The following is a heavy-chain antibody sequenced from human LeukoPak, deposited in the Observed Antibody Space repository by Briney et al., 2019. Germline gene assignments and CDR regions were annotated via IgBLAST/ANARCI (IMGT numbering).Heavy chain of an antibody. D-gene: IGHD2-2*01. J-gene: IGHJ6*02. CDR1: GFTFSSYG. V-gene: IGHV3-30*18. Sequence: GGSLRLSCAASGFTFSSYGMHWVRQAPGKGLEWVAIISYDGSNKYYAESVKGRFTISRDNSKNTLYVQMNSLRAEDTAVYYCAKDLVVIPDVTYYYYAMDVWGQGTTVTVSS. CDR3: AKDLVVIPDVTYYYYAMDV. CDR2: ISYDGSNK.